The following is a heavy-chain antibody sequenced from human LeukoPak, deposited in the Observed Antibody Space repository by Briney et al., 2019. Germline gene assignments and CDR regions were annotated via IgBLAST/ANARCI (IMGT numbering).Heavy chain of an antibody. CDR1: GFTFSNYW. J-gene: IGHJ4*02. CDR2: ISGSGDST. Sequence: GGSLRLSCAASGFTFSNYWMSWVRQAPGKGLEWVSGISGSGDSTYYADSVKGRFTISRDNSKNTLYLQMNSLRAEDTAVYYCARRSGIAVAGAFDYWGQGTLVTVSS. CDR3: ARRSGIAVAGAFDY. D-gene: IGHD6-19*01. V-gene: IGHV3-23*01.